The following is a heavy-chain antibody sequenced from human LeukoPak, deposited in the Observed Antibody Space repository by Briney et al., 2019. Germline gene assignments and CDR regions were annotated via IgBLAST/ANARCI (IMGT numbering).Heavy chain of an antibody. CDR3: ARDWADGEDGMDV. CDR1: GFTFSSYD. CDR2: IGTAGDT. V-gene: IGHV3-13*01. Sequence: GGSLRLSCAASGFTFSSYDMHWVRHATGKGLEWVSAIGTAGDTYYPGSVKGRFTISRENAKNSLYLQMNGLRAGDTAVYYCARDWADGEDGMDVWGQGTTVTVSS. D-gene: IGHD3-10*01. J-gene: IGHJ6*02.